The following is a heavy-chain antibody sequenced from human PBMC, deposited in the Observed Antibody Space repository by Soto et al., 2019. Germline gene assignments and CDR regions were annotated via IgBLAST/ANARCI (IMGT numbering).Heavy chain of an antibody. V-gene: IGHV3-30*18. CDR3: AKGILQGRCSGGSCGNNWFDP. J-gene: IGHJ5*02. Sequence: GGSLRLSCAASGFTFSSYGMHWVRQAPGKGLEWVAVISYDGSNKYYADSVKGRFTISRDNSKNTLYLQMNSLRAEDTAVYYCAKGILQGRCSGGSCGNNWFDPWGQGTLVTVSS. CDR2: ISYDGSNK. D-gene: IGHD2-15*01. CDR1: GFTFSSYG.